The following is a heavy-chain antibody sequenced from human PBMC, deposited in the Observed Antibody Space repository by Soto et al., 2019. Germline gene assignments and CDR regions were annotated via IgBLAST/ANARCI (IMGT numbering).Heavy chain of an antibody. D-gene: IGHD4-17*01. CDR3: ARRLEGNYGQIDY. CDR2: IYNSGST. V-gene: IGHV4-59*08. CDR1: GDSISRRY. J-gene: IGHJ4*02. Sequence: SETLSLTCSGSGDSISRRYWNWIRKPPGRGVEWIGYIYNSGSTNYNPSLKGRVTISGDTSNNQFSLILTSVTAADTAVYYCARRLEGNYGQIDYWGQGTLVT.